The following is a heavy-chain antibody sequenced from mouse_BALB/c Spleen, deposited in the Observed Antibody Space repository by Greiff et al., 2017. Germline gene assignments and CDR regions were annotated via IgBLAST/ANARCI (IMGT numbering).Heavy chain of an antibody. Sequence: VQRVESGPGLVQPSQSLSITCTVSGFSLTSYGVHWVRQSPGKGLEWLGVIWSGGSTDYNAAFISRLSISKDNSKSQVFFKMNSLQANDTAIYYCARGGLGRYYFDYWGQGTTLTVSS. D-gene: IGHD4-1*01. CDR1: GFSLTSYG. V-gene: IGHV2-2*02. CDR2: IWSGGST. J-gene: IGHJ2*01. CDR3: ARGGLGRYYFDY.